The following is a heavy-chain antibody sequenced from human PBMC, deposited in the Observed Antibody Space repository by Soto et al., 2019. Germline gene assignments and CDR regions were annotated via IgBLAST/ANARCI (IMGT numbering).Heavy chain of an antibody. D-gene: IGHD3-10*01. Sequence: EVQLSGSGGGLVQPGGSLRLSCAASGFTFSSYAMSWVRQAPGKGLEWVSAISGSSTSTYYADSVKGRFTISRDKSKNTLYLQMNSLRGEDTAVYFCARDPSSGFAMENYFDYWGQGPLVTVSS. CDR1: GFTFSSYA. V-gene: IGHV3-23*01. CDR3: ARDPSSGFAMENYFDY. CDR2: ISGSSTST. J-gene: IGHJ4*02.